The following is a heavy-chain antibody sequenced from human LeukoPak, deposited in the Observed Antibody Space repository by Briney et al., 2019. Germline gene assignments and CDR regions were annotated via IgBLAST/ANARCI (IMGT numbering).Heavy chain of an antibody. CDR1: GGSISSYY. CDR3: ARERWPIGYSHKYYLDV. D-gene: IGHD5-18*01. J-gene: IGHJ6*03. V-gene: IGHV4-4*07. Sequence: PSETLSLTCTVSGGSISSYYWSWIRQPAGEGLEWIGHIYSTGSTNYNPSLKSRVTLSLDTSKNEFSLKLTSVTAADTAVYYCARERWPIGYSHKYYLDVWGKGTTVTISS. CDR2: IYSTGST.